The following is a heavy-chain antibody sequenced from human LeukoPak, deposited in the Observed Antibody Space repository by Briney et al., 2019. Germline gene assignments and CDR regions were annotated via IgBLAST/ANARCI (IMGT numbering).Heavy chain of an antibody. V-gene: IGHV1-46*01. J-gene: IGHJ4*02. CDR2: INPSGGST. D-gene: IGHD6-13*01. Sequence: ASVTVSCKASGYTFTSYYMHWVRQAPGQGLEWMGIINPSGGSTSYAQKFQGRVTMTRDMSTSTVYMELSSLRSEDTAVYYCARDAVAAAGFDYWGQGTLVTVSS. CDR3: ARDAVAAAGFDY. CDR1: GYTFTSYY.